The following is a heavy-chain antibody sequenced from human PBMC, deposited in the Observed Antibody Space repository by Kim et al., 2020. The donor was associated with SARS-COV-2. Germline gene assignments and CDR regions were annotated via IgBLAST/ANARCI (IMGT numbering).Heavy chain of an antibody. V-gene: IGHV1-18*01. J-gene: IGHJ5*02. CDR3: ARRSTSYSWFDR. CDR2: RSPDSGST. CDR1: GYTFTSHG. Sequence: ASVKVSCKASGYTFTSHGISWVRQAPGQGLEWIGWRSPDSGSTRYIQKVQGRVTMTADTSTTTVYVGLQSLRSDDTAVYYCARRSTSYSWFDRWGQGTLV. D-gene: IGHD6-6*01.